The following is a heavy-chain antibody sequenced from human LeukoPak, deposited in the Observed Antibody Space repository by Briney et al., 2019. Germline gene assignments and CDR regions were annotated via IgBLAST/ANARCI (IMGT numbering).Heavy chain of an antibody. CDR1: GFTFSSYS. CDR2: ISSSSSYI. V-gene: IGHV3-21*01. J-gene: IGHJ4*02. D-gene: IGHD7-27*01. CDR3: ARDSSWDVLDY. Sequence: PGGSLRLSCAASGFTFSSYSMNWVRQAPGKGLEWVSSISSSSSYIYYAGSVKGRFTISRDNAKNSLYLQMNSLRAEDTAVYYCARDSSWDVLDYWGQGTLVTVSS.